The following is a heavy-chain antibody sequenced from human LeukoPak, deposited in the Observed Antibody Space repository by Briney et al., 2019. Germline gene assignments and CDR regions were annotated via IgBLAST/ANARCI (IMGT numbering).Heavy chain of an antibody. CDR2: IYTSGST. J-gene: IGHJ4*02. CDR3: ARSVVSDSSGYPVDFDY. V-gene: IGHV4-4*07. CDR1: GGSISSYY. D-gene: IGHD3-22*01. Sequence: PSETLSLTCTVSGGSISSYYWSWIRQPAGQGLEWIGRIYTSGSTNYNPSLKSRVTMSVDTSKNQFSLKLSSVTAADTAVYYCARSVVSDSSGYPVDFDYWGQGTLVTVSS.